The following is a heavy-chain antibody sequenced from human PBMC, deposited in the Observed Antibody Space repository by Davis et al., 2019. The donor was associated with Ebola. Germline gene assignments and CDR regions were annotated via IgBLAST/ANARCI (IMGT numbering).Heavy chain of an antibody. CDR3: ARARGYSYIDY. V-gene: IGHV4-59*12. J-gene: IGHJ4*02. Sequence: MPSETLSLTCTVSGGSISSYYWSWIRQPPGKGLAWIGYINNSGNTNYKPSLKSRVSISVDTSKNQFSLKLSSVTAADTAVYYCARARGYSYIDYWGQGTLVTVSS. D-gene: IGHD5-18*01. CDR2: INNSGNT. CDR1: GGSISSYY.